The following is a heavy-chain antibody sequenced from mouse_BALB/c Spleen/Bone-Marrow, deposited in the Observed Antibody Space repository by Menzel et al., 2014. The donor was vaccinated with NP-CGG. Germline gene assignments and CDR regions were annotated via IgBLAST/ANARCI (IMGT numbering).Heavy chain of an antibody. CDR2: FYPGSGSI. V-gene: IGHV1-62-2*01. CDR3: ARHEKANYGNYAMDY. CDR1: GYTFTEYI. Sequence: VKLMESGAELVKPGASVKLSCKASGYTFTEYIIHWVKQRSGQGLEWIGWFYPGSGSIKYNEKFKDKATLTADKSFSTVYMELSRLTSEDSAVYLCARHEKANYGNYAMDYWGQGTSVTVSS. D-gene: IGHD1-1*01. J-gene: IGHJ4*01.